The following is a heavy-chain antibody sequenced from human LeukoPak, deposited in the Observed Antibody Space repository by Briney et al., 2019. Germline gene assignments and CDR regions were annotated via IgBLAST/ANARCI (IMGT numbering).Heavy chain of an antibody. V-gene: IGHV4-4*09. D-gene: IGHD3-10*01. CDR2: IYLSGST. CDR3: ASSPGGTMVRG. Sequence: SETLSLTCTVSDGSISYYYWSWIRQPPGKGLECIRYIYLSGSTYYNPSLKSRVTISLDRSKNQFSLKLSSVTAADTAVYFCASSPGGTMVRGWGQGALVTVSS. CDR1: DGSISYYY. J-gene: IGHJ4*02.